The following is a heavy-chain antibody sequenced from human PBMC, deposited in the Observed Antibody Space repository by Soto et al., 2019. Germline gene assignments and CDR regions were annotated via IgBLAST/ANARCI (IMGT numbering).Heavy chain of an antibody. J-gene: IGHJ4*02. D-gene: IGHD4-17*01. CDR2: IYYSGST. V-gene: IGHV4-59*01. CDR1: GGSISSYY. Sequence: SETLSLTCTVSGGSISSYYWSWIRQPPGKGLEWIGYIYYSGSTNYNPSLKSRVTISVDTSKNQFSLKLSSVTAADTAVYYCAGRYGVNIVSRGQGPLVSVS. CDR3: AGRYGVNIVS.